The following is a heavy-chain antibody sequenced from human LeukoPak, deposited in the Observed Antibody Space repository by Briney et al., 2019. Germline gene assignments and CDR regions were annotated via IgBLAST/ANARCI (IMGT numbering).Heavy chain of an antibody. V-gene: IGHV4-39*07. CDR1: GGSISSSSYY. CDR2: IYYSGSI. J-gene: IGHJ3*02. CDR3: ARDRVYYYDSSGYYFVAFDI. Sequence: SETLSLTCTVSGGSISSSSYYWGWIRQPPGKGLEWIGSIYYSGSIYYNPSLKSRVTISVDTSKNQFSLKLSSVTAADTAVYYCARDRVYYYDSSGYYFVAFDIWGQGTMVTVSS. D-gene: IGHD3-22*01.